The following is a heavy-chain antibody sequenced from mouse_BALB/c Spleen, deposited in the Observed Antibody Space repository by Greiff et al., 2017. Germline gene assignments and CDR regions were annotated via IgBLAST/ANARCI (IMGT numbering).Heavy chain of an antibody. CDR3: ERLNGNYWYFDV. V-gene: IGHV1-4*01. CDR2: INPSSGYT. J-gene: IGHJ1*01. Sequence: QVQLKESGAELARPGASVKMSCKASGYTFTSYTMHWVKQRPGQGLEWIGYINPSSGYTNYNQKFKDKATLTADKSSSTAYMQLSSLTSEDSAVYYCERLNGNYWYFDVWGAGTTVTVSS. CDR1: GYTFTSYT. D-gene: IGHD2-1*01.